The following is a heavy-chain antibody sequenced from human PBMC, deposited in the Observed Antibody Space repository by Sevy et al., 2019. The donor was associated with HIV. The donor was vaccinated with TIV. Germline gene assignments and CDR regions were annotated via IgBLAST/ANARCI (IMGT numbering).Heavy chain of an antibody. J-gene: IGHJ5*02. CDR2: IRSKAYGGTT. V-gene: IGHV3-49*03. CDR1: GFTFGDYA. CDR3: TRAGGGPKVTTPIGVWFDP. D-gene: IGHD4-17*01. Sequence: GGSLRLSCTASGFTFGDYAMSWFRQAPGKGLEWVGFIRSKAYGGTTEYAASVKGRFTISRDDSKSIAYLQMNSLKTEDTAVYYCTRAGGGPKVTTPIGVWFDPWGQGTLVTVSS.